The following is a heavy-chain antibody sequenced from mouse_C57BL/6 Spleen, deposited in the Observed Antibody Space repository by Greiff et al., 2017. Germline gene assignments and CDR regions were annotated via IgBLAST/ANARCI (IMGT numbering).Heavy chain of an antibody. V-gene: IGHV10-1*01. Sequence: DAGGGLAQPKGSLKLSCAASGFSFNTYAMNWVRQAPGKGLEWVARIRSKSNNYATYYADSVKDRFTIYRDDSESMLYLQMNNLKTEDTAMYYCVKQYYYGSTYAMDYWGQGTSVTVSA. CDR2: IRSKSNNYAT. CDR3: VKQYYYGSTYAMDY. D-gene: IGHD1-1*01. J-gene: IGHJ4*01. CDR1: GFSFNTYA.